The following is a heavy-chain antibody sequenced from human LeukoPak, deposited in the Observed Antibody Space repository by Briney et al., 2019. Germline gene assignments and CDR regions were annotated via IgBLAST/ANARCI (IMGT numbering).Heavy chain of an antibody. D-gene: IGHD3-22*01. J-gene: IGHJ3*02. CDR3: ARYDSSGYLPRTDGAPERAFDI. CDR1: GFTFSDYY. Sequence: PGGSLRLSCAASGFTFSDYYMSWIRQAPGKGLEWVSYISSSGSTIYYADSVKGRFTISRDNAKNSLYLQMNSLRAEDTAVYYCARYDSSGYLPRTDGAPERAFDIWGQGTMVTVSS. CDR2: ISSSGSTI. V-gene: IGHV3-11*01.